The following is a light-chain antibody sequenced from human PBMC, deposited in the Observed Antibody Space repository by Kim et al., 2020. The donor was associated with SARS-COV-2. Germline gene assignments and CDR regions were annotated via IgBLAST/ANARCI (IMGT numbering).Light chain of an antibody. CDR3: QEYGSSRSIT. J-gene: IGKJ5*01. CDR2: GAS. Sequence: PGERATLSCRASQSVSSRYLAGYQQKPGQAPRLLIYGASSRATGIPDRFSGSGSGTDFTLTISRLEPEDFAVYYCQEYGSSRSITFGQGTRLEIK. V-gene: IGKV3-20*01. CDR1: QSVSSRY.